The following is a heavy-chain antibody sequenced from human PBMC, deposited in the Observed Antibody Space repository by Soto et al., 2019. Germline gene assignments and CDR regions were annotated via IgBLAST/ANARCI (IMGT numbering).Heavy chain of an antibody. CDR2: IIPFFHAA. V-gene: IGHV1-69*01. CDR3: ARDLISNYHYYGMDV. CDR1: ADTFSSSA. J-gene: IGHJ6*02. Sequence: QVQLVQSGAEVKKPGSSVKVSCKASADTFSSSAFSWVRQAPGQGLEWMAWIIPFFHAANYAQRFQSRVTITADESTSTVYMELSSLKSEDTALYYCARDLISNYHYYGMDVWGQGTTVTVSS.